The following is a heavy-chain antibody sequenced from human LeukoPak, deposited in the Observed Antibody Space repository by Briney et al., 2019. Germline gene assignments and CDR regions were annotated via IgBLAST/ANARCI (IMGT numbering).Heavy chain of an antibody. Sequence: SETLSLTCTVSGGSISSGGYSWTWLRQPPGKGLEWIGYIYYSGSAYYNPSLKSRFTISVDTSKNQFSLKVISVTAADTAVYYCARDVIAAAGSFDPWGQGTLVTVSS. J-gene: IGHJ5*02. CDR1: GGSISSGGYS. CDR3: ARDVIAAAGSFDP. D-gene: IGHD6-13*01. CDR2: IYYSGSA. V-gene: IGHV4-30-4*07.